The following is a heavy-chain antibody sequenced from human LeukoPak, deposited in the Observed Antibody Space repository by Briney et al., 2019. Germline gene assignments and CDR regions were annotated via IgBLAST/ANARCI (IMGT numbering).Heavy chain of an antibody. V-gene: IGHV3-53*01. Sequence: GGSLRLSCAASNFSVNNNYIDWVRQAPGKGLEWVSSLDNFGAKYYGDSVTGRFTVSRYLSKNTVYLQMSSLRADDTAVYYCAGGTYYGTGTRPGYLNYWGLGTLVAVSS. CDR2: LDNFGAK. D-gene: IGHD3-10*01. CDR3: AGGTYYGTGTRPGYLNY. J-gene: IGHJ4*02. CDR1: NFSVNNNY.